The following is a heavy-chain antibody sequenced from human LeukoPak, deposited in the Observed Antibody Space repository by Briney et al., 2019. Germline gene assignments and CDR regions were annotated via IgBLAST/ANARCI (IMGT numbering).Heavy chain of an antibody. CDR3: ARGQVPVARGYNWFDP. J-gene: IGHJ5*02. CDR2: INARGDT. Sequence: SETLSLTCAVYGWSFNDYYWNWIRQPPGKGLEWIGEINARGDTNYNPSLKSRVTISVDTSKKQFPLRLTSMIAADTALYYCARGQVPVARGYNWFDPWGQGTLVTVSS. D-gene: IGHD2-2*01. CDR1: GWSFNDYY. V-gene: IGHV4-34*01.